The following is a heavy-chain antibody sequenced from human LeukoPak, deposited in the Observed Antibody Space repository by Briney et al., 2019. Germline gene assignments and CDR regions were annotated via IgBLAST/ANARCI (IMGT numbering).Heavy chain of an antibody. V-gene: IGHV3-11*01. CDR1: GFTFSDYY. D-gene: IGHD6-19*01. CDR3: ARDHSSGWYGFDY. Sequence: PGGSLRLSCAASGFTFSDYYMSWIRHAPGKGLELVSYISSSGSTIYYADSVRGRFTISRDNAKNSLYLQMNSLRAEDTAVYYCARDHSSGWYGFDYWGQGTLVTVSS. CDR2: ISSSGSTI. J-gene: IGHJ4*02.